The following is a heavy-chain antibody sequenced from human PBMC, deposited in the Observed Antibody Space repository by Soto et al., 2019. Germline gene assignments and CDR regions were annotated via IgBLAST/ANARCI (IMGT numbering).Heavy chain of an antibody. V-gene: IGHV1-3*01. Sequence: QVQLVQSGAEVKKPGASVKVSCKASGYTFTSYAMHWVRQAPGQRLEWMGWINAGNGNTKYSQKFQGRVTITRDTSASTAYMELSSLRSEDTAVYYCASSYYGSGNPKDYYYGMDVWGQGTTVTV. CDR2: INAGNGNT. D-gene: IGHD3-10*01. CDR1: GYTFTSYA. CDR3: ASSYYGSGNPKDYYYGMDV. J-gene: IGHJ6*02.